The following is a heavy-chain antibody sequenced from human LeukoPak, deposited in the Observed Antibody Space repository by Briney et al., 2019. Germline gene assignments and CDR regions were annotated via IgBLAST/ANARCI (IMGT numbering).Heavy chain of an antibody. CDR2: ISYDGSNK. Sequence: GRSLRLSCAASGFTFSSYAMHWVRQAPGKGLEWVAVISYDGSNKYYADSVKGRFTISRDNSKNTLYLQMNSLRAEDTAVYYCARDGWLRPNYYYYGMDVWGKGTTATVSS. CDR1: GFTFSSYA. CDR3: ARDGWLRPNYYYYGMDV. V-gene: IGHV3-30*04. J-gene: IGHJ6*04. D-gene: IGHD5-12*01.